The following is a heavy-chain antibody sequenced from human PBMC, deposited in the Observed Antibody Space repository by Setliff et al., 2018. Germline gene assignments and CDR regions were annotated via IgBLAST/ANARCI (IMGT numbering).Heavy chain of an antibody. CDR2: INYRGST. J-gene: IGHJ5*01. V-gene: IGHV4-39*01. CDR3: AGRDYSGGDS. Sequence: SETLSLTCTVSGGSISSGGYYWSWIRQHPGKGLEWSGSINYRGSTHDNPSLRSRVTMSVDMSKNQFSLKLSSVTAADTAVYYCAGRDYSGGDSWGHGTLVTVSS. D-gene: IGHD4-4*01. CDR1: GGSISSGGYY.